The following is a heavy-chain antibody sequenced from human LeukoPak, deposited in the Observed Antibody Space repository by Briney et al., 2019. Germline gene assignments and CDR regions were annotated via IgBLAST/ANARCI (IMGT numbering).Heavy chain of an antibody. J-gene: IGHJ3*02. Sequence: LSLTCTVSGGSISSYYWSWIRQAPGKGLEWVSYISSSGSTIYYADSVKGRFTVSRDNAKNSLYLQMNSLRVEDTAVYYCARRMVSFDAFDIWGQGTMVSVSS. V-gene: IGHV3-11*04. CDR3: ARRMVSFDAFDI. CDR2: ISSSGSTI. CDR1: GGSISSYY. D-gene: IGHD2-8*01.